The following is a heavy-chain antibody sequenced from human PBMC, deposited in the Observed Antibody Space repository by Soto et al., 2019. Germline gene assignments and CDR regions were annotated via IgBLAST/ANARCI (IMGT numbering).Heavy chain of an antibody. D-gene: IGHD6-6*01. CDR1: GFTFSNYW. CDR2: ISSDGSGT. Sequence: LRLSCAASGFTFSNYWMHWVRQAPGKGLVWVSRISSDGSGTTYADSVKGRFNISRDNAKDTLYLQMNSLRAEDTAVYYCGRVGVPGAFDIWGQGTMVTVSS. CDR3: GRVGVPGAFDI. J-gene: IGHJ3*02. V-gene: IGHV3-74*01.